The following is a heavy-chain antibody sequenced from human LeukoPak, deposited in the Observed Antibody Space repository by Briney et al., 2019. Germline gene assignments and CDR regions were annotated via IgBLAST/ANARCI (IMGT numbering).Heavy chain of an antibody. CDR1: GFTFSNAW. V-gene: IGHV3-15*01. D-gene: IGHD3-22*01. CDR2: IKNKTAGGTT. J-gene: IGHJ4*02. Sequence: PGGSLRLSGAASGFTFSNAWMSWVRQAPGKGGEWGGRIKNKTAGGTTDYDAPVKGRFTISRDDSKNTLYLQINSLKTEDTAVYYCTTRGYYYDSSGYYYFENWGQGTLVTVSS. CDR3: TTRGYYYDSSGYYYFEN.